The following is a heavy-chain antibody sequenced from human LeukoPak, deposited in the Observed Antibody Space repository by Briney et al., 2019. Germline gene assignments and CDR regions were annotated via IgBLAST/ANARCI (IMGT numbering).Heavy chain of an antibody. V-gene: IGHV3-7*04. D-gene: IGHD3-22*01. CDR2: IKQDGSEK. J-gene: IGHJ4*02. CDR3: ARDHYDSSGYYYGEFDY. Sequence: SCKASGGTFSSYAISWVRQAPGQGLEWVANIKQDGSEKYYVDSVKGRFTISRDNAKNSLYLQMNSLRAEDTAVYYCARDHYDSSGYYYGEFDYWGQGTLVTVSS. CDR1: GGTFSSYA.